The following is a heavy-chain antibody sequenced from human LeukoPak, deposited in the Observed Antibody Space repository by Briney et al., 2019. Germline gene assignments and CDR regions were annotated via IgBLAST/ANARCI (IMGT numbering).Heavy chain of an antibody. CDR1: GYTFTSYD. CDR3: ARGGRWELPRPYAFDI. D-gene: IGHD1-26*01. J-gene: IGHJ3*02. CDR2: MNPNSGNT. V-gene: IGHV1-8*03. Sequence: ASVKVSCKASGYTFTSYDINWVRQATGQGLEWMGWMNPNSGNTGYAQKFQGRVTITRNTSISTAYMELSRLRSDDTAVYYCARGGRWELPRPYAFDIWGQGTMVTVSS.